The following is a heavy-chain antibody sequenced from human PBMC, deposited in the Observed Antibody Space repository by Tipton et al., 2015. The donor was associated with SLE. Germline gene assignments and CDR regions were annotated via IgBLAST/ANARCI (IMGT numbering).Heavy chain of an antibody. D-gene: IGHD3-10*01. V-gene: IGHV3-7*01. CDR1: GFTFSNNW. CDR3: AREFQGTFYVNGAFDM. CDR2: IKPDGSEE. Sequence: QLVQSGGGLVQPGGSLRLSCIVSGFTFSNNWMAWVRQAPGKGLEWVAHIKPDGSEEFYVDSVRGRFIISRDNAKSSLYLQMTSLSVEDTAVYYCAREFQGTFYVNGAFDMWGQGTMVTVSS. J-gene: IGHJ3*02.